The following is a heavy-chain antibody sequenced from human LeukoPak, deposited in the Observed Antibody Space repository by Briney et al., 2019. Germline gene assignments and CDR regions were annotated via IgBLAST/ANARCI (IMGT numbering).Heavy chain of an antibody. CDR2: ISYSGSP. D-gene: IGHD5-12*01. Sequence: SGTLSLTCTVSGASISSYYWSWIRQPPGKGLEWIGYISYSGSPNYNPSLKSRVTISADTSKNQFSLNLSSVTAADTAVYYCARGAESGSTNWFDPWGQGTLVTVSS. V-gene: IGHV4-59*08. CDR1: GASISSYY. J-gene: IGHJ5*02. CDR3: ARGAESGSTNWFDP.